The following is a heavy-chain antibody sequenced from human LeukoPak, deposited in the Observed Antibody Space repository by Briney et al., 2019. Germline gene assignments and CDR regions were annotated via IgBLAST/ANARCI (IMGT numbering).Heavy chain of an antibody. CDR2: INHSGST. J-gene: IGHJ6*03. D-gene: IGHD6-13*01. Sequence: KPSETLSLTCTVSGYSISSGYYWGWIRQPPGKGLEWIGEINHSGSTNYNPSLKSRVTISVDTSKNQFSLKLSSVTAADTAVYYCARIHSSSWYDYYYYYYMDVWGKGTTVTVSS. V-gene: IGHV4-38-2*02. CDR1: GYSISSGYY. CDR3: ARIHSSSWYDYYYYYYMDV.